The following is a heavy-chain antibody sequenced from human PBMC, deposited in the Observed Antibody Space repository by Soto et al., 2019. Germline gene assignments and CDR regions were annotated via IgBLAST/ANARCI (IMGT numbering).Heavy chain of an antibody. CDR1: GYTFTSYG. D-gene: IGHD4-17*01. CDR3: ARDRPTVTTGYYYYGMDV. J-gene: IGHJ6*02. V-gene: IGHV1-18*04. Sequence: QVQLVQSGAEVKKPGASVKVSYKASGYTFTSYGISWVRQAPGQGLEWMGWISAYNGNTNYAQKLQGRVTMTTDTSTSTAYMELRSLRSDDTAVYYCARDRPTVTTGYYYYGMDVWGQGTTVTVSS. CDR2: ISAYNGNT.